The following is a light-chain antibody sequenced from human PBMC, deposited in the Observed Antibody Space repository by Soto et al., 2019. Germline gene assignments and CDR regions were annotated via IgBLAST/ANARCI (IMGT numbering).Light chain of an antibody. Sequence: DIVMTQSPDSLAVSLGERATINCKSSQSVLYSSNNKNYLAWYQQKPGQPPKLLIYRASTRESGVPDRFSGSGSGTEFTLTISSLQAEDVAVYYCQQYYSTPWTLGQGTKVEIK. V-gene: IGKV4-1*01. CDR2: RAS. CDR1: QSVLYSSNNKNY. J-gene: IGKJ1*01. CDR3: QQYYSTPWT.